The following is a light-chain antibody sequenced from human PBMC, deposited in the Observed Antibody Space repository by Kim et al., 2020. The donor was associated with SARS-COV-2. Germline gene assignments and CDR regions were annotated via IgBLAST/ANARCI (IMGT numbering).Light chain of an antibody. Sequence: GQSATISCTGTSSAVGGDNNVSCYQQHPGKAPRLMIYEVSKRPSGVPDRFTGSKSGNTASLTVSGLQAEDEADYYCSSYAGSNSVVFGGGTKLTVL. CDR1: SSAVGGDNN. CDR2: EVS. V-gene: IGLV2-8*01. CDR3: SSYAGSNSVV. J-gene: IGLJ2*01.